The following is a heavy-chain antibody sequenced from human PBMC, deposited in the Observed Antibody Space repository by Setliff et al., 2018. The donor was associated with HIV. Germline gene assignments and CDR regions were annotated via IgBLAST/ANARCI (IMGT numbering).Heavy chain of an antibody. CDR3: ARHRGGSSWENWFDP. J-gene: IGHJ5*02. D-gene: IGHD6-13*01. CDR2: INYSGTT. Sequence: PSETLSLTCVVYGGSFSGYSWTWIRRPPGKGLEWIGYINYSGTTNYNLSLKSRVTISVDTSKNQFSLKLSSVTAADTAVYYCARHRGGSSWENWFDPWGQGTLVTVSS. V-gene: IGHV4-59*01. CDR1: GGSFSGYS.